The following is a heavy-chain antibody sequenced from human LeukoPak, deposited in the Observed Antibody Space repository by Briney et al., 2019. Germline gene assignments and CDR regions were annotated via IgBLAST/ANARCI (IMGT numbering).Heavy chain of an antibody. Sequence: NSGGSLRLSCAASGFTFSDYYMSWIRQAPGKGLEWVSYISSSGSTIYYADSVKGRFTISRDNAKNSLYLQMNSLRAEVTAVYYCAKATVTRQGPMKFQKYYFDYWGQGTLVTVSS. V-gene: IGHV3-11*01. D-gene: IGHD4-17*01. J-gene: IGHJ4*02. CDR2: ISSSGSTI. CDR3: AKATVTRQGPMKFQKYYFDY. CDR1: GFTFSDYY.